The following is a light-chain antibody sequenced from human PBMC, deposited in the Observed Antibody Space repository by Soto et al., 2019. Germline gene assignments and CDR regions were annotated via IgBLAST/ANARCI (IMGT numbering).Light chain of an antibody. J-gene: IGLJ2*01. Sequence: QSVLTQPPSASGTPGQRVTISCSGSSSNIGSNPVHWYQQFPGTAPKVLIYSNYQRPSGVPDRFSGSKSGTSASLAISGLQSEDEADYYCAAWEDSMSDVLLGGGTKGTVL. V-gene: IGLV1-44*01. CDR1: SSNIGSNP. CDR2: SNY. CDR3: AAWEDSMSDVL.